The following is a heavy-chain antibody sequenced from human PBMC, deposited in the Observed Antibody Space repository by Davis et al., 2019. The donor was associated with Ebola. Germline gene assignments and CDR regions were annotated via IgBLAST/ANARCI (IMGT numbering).Heavy chain of an antibody. CDR1: GFTFSSFA. CDR2: ISGSGTNT. Sequence: GESLKISCAASGFTFSSFAMSWVRQAPGKGLEWVSTISGSGTNTYNADSAKGRFTISREDSNDTLYLQMNSLRDEDTAVYYCVTHSTTNWYAGFERWGQGTTVTVSS. D-gene: IGHD2-2*01. CDR3: VTHSTTNWYAGFER. V-gene: IGHV3-23*01. J-gene: IGHJ6*02.